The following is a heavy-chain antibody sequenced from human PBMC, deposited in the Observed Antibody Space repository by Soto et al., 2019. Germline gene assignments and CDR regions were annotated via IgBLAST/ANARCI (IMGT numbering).Heavy chain of an antibody. CDR2: KSYDGSNK. CDR1: GFTFSSYA. D-gene: IGHD6-19*01. J-gene: IGHJ2*01. CDR3: AREGWDSSGWQPGYFNL. V-gene: IGHV3-30-3*01. Sequence: QVQLVESGGGVVQPGRSLRLSCAASGFTFSSYAMHWVCQAPGKGLEWVAVKSYDGSNKYYADSVKGRFTISRDNSKNTLYLQMNSLRAEDTAVYYCAREGWDSSGWQPGYFNLWGRGTLVTVSS.